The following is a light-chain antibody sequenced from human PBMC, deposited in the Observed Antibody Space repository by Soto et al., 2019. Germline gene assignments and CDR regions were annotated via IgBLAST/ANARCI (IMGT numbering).Light chain of an antibody. J-gene: IGKJ1*01. CDR2: DAS. V-gene: IGKV1-5*01. Sequence: IQLTQSPSTLSASLVDRVTITCRASQSITNRLAWYQQKPGKAPKVLIYDASTLQSGVPSRFSGSASGTDFNLTIDSLQSDDSATYYCQQYNSYATFGQGTKVDI. CDR1: QSITNR. CDR3: QQYNSYAT.